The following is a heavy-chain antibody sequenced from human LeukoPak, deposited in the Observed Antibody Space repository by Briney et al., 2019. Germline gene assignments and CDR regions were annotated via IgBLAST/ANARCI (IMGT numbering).Heavy chain of an antibody. J-gene: IGHJ1*01. CDR3: ATHYSGSIALDR. CDR2: IDYSGNAI. D-gene: IGHD5-12*01. CDR1: GFAFSAYE. Sequence: GGSLRLSCAASGFAFSAYEMNWVRQSPGKGLEWVSRIDYSGNAIVYADSVKGRFTISRDNARNSLYLQMTRLRAEDTALYYCATHYSGSIALDRWGQGTRVTVSS. V-gene: IGHV3-48*03.